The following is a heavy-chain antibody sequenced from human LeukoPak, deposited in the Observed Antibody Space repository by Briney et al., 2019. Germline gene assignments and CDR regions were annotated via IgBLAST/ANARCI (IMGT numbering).Heavy chain of an antibody. J-gene: IGHJ3*02. V-gene: IGHV3-30-3*02. CDR3: AKKIFNGFDI. D-gene: IGHD2-8*01. CDR1: GFTLMSYA. Sequence: PGVSLRLSCAGSGFTLMSYAMHWVRQAPGKGLEWVAVISYDGSNKDYADSVKGRFTISRDISKNTLYLQMNSLRAEDTAVYYCAKKIFNGFDIWGQGTMVTVSS. CDR2: ISYDGSNK.